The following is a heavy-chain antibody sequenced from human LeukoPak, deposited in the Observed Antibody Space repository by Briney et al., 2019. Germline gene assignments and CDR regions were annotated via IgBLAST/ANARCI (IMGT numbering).Heavy chain of an antibody. D-gene: IGHD4-11*01. CDR2: IYPGDSDT. CDR3: ATLYSNYSNWFDP. CDR1: GYSFTSYW. J-gene: IGHJ5*02. V-gene: IGHV5-51*01. Sequence: GESLKISCKGSGYSFTSYWIGWVRQMPGKGLEGMGIIYPGDSDTRYSPSFQGQVTISADKSISTAYLQWSSLKASDTAMYYCATLYSNYSNWFDPWGQGTLVTVSS.